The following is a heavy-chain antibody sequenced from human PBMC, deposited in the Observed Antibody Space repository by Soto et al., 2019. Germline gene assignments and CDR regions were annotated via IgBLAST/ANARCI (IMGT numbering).Heavy chain of an antibody. J-gene: IGHJ3*02. V-gene: IGHV5-51*01. CDR2: IYPGDSDT. CDR1: GYSFTIYC. D-gene: IGHD3-22*01. CDR3: ASQRYYYDSSGYYDAFDI. Sequence: GESLKISCKCSGYSFTIYCIGWVLQMPWKGLEWMGIIYPGDSDTRYSPSFQGQVTISADKSISTAYLQWSSLKASDTAMYYCASQRYYYDSSGYYDAFDIWGQGTMVTVSS.